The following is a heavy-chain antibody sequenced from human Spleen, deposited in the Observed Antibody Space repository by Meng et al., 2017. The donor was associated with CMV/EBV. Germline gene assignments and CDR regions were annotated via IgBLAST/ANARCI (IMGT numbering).Heavy chain of an antibody. V-gene: IGHV4-30-4*08. CDR3: ARGRYYDSSGAPRFDY. Sequence: QVQLQESGPGLVKPSQTLSLTCTVSGGSISSGGYYWSWIRQHPGKGLEWIGYIYYSGSTYYNPSLKSRVTISVDTSKNQFSLKLSSVTAADTAVYYCARGRYYDSSGAPRFDYWGQGTLVTVSS. J-gene: IGHJ4*02. CDR2: IYYSGST. CDR1: GGSISSGGYY. D-gene: IGHD3-22*01.